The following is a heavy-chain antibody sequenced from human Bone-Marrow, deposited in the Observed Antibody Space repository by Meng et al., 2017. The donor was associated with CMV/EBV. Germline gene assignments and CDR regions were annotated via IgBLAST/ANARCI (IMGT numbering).Heavy chain of an antibody. CDR3: AREDSSGHGEYYFDY. Sequence: GESLKISCAASGFTFSSYSMNWVRQAPGKGLEWVSSISSSSSYIYYADSVKGRFTISRDNSKNTLYLQMNSLRAEDTAVYYCAREDSSGHGEYYFDYWGQGPLVTVSS. J-gene: IGHJ4*02. D-gene: IGHD3-10*01. CDR2: ISSSSSYI. CDR1: GFTFSSYS. V-gene: IGHV3-21*01.